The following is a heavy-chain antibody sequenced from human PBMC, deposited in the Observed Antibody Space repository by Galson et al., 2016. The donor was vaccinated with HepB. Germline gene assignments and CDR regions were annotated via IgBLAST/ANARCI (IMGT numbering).Heavy chain of an antibody. J-gene: IGHJ6*02. CDR2: IHHNGST. CDR1: GGSINGGECY. CDR3: ARAAYGALYYHYYGMDV. Sequence: LSLTCTVSGGSINGGECYWSWLRQRPGKGLEWIGYIHHNGSTYYNSSLKSRSTMSLDTSKNQFSVKLSSVTAADTAVYYCARAAYGALYYHYYGMDVWGQGTTVTVSS. V-gene: IGHV4-31*03. D-gene: IGHD4-17*01.